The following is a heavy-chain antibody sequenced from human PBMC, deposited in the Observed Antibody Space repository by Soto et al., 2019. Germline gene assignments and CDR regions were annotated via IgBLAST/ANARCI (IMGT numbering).Heavy chain of an antibody. Sequence: EVQLLESGGGWVQPGGSLRLSCAASGFTFSSYALSWVRQAPGKGLEWVSGISGGGGSTYCADSVNRRFTIARDNSRITLDLQMNSLRAEGTAVYYCAKDFPIAVAGTYFDYWGQGTLVTVSS. CDR2: ISGGGGST. CDR1: GFTFSSYA. D-gene: IGHD6-19*01. CDR3: AKDFPIAVAGTYFDY. V-gene: IGHV3-23*01. J-gene: IGHJ4*02.